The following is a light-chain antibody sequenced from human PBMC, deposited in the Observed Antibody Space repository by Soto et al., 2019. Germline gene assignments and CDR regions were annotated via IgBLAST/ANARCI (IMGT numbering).Light chain of an antibody. CDR1: SSDVGSYNL. Sequence: QSALTQPASVSGSPGQSITISCTGTSSDVGSYNLVSWYQQHPGKAPKLMIYEGSKRPSGVSNRFSGSKSGNTASLTISGLQAEDEADYYCCSYAGSNLYVFGPGTKLTVL. J-gene: IGLJ1*01. CDR2: EGS. CDR3: CSYAGSNLYV. V-gene: IGLV2-23*01.